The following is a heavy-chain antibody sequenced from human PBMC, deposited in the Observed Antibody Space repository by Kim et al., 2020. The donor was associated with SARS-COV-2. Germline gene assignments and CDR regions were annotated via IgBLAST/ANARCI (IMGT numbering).Heavy chain of an antibody. Sequence: SETLSLTCAVYGGSFSGYYWSWIRQPPGKGLEWIGEINHSGSTNYNPSLKSRVTISVDTSKNQFSLKLSSVTAADTAVYYCARGLEVTAGAVYYYGMDVWGQGTTVTVSS. CDR1: GGSFSGYY. CDR2: INHSGST. CDR3: ARGLEVTAGAVYYYGMDV. V-gene: IGHV4-34*01. J-gene: IGHJ6*02. D-gene: IGHD2-8*01.